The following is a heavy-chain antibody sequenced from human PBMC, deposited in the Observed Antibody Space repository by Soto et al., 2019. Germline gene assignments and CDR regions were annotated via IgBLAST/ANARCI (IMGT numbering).Heavy chain of an antibody. Sequence: GGSLRLSCAASGFTFSNAWINRVRQAPGKGLEWVGRIKSKTDGGTTDFAATVKGRFAISRDDSKNMVYLQMNSLKAEDTAVYYCTTDSYITIVTDLFDYWGHGTLVTVSS. J-gene: IGHJ4*01. CDR1: GFTFSNAW. D-gene: IGHD2-2*02. CDR2: IKSKTDGGTT. V-gene: IGHV3-15*07. CDR3: TTDSYITIVTDLFDY.